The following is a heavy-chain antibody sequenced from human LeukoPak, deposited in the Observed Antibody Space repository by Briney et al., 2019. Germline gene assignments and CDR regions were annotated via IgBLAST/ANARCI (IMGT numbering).Heavy chain of an antibody. CDR3: ARVGVLAAAYDY. V-gene: IGHV4-59*01. CDR2: IYYSGST. CDR1: GGSISSYY. D-gene: IGHD6-13*01. J-gene: IGHJ4*02. Sequence: PSETLSLTCTVSGGSISSYYWSWIRQPPGKGLEWIGYIYYSGSTNYNPSLKSRVTISVDTSKNQFSLKLSSVTAADTAVYYCARVGVLAAAYDYWGQGTLVTVSS.